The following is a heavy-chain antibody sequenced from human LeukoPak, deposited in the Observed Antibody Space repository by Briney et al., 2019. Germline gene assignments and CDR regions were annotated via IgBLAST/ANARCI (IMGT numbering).Heavy chain of an antibody. V-gene: IGHV1-69-2*01. D-gene: IGHD2-21*02. CDR2: IDPAEGDT. J-gene: IGHJ4*02. Sequence: ASVKISCKASGFTFTDYYILWIQQAPGKGLVWTGRIDPAEGDTIYAENFQGRLTITADTSSDTAYMELSSLTSDDTAVYFCSTGGLPIADYWGQGTLVTVSS. CDR3: STGGLPIADY. CDR1: GFTFTDYY.